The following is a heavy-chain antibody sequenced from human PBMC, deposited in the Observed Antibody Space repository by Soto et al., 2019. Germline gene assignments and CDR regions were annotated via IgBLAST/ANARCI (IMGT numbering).Heavy chain of an antibody. Sequence: QVQLVQSGAEVKKPGASVKVSCKASGYTFTSYGISWVRQAPGQGLEWMGWISAYNGNTNYAQKLQGRVTMTTDTSPSTAYMELRCLRSDDTAVYYCARTPGMESLLPYWYFDLWGRGTLVTVSS. J-gene: IGHJ2*01. CDR3: ARTPGMESLLPYWYFDL. CDR2: ISAYNGNT. CDR1: GYTFTSYG. D-gene: IGHD3-3*01. V-gene: IGHV1-18*01.